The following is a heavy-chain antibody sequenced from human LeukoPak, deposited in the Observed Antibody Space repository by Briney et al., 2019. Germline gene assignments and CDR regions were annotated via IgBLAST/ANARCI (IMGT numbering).Heavy chain of an antibody. CDR2: IIPIFGTA. D-gene: IGHD3-22*01. CDR1: GGTFSSYA. V-gene: IGHV1-69*05. J-gene: IGHJ4*02. CDR3: ARDYYDSSGYKDY. Sequence: ASVKVSCKASGGTFSSYAISWVRQAPGQGLEWMGRIIPIFGTANYAQKFQGRVTITTDESTSTAYMELSRLRSEDTAVYYCARDYYDSSGYKDYWGQGTLVTVSS.